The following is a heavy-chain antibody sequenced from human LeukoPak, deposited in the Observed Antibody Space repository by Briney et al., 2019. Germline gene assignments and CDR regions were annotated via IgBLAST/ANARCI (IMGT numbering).Heavy chain of an antibody. CDR2: IYHSGST. V-gene: IGHV4-38-2*01. CDR1: GYSISSGYY. CDR3: ARGATIAVAGQDDAFDI. D-gene: IGHD6-19*01. Sequence: SETLSLTCAVSGYSISSGYYWGWIRQPPGKGLEWIGSIYHSGSTYYNPSLKSRVTISVDTSKNQFSPKLSSVTAADTAVYYCARGATIAVAGQDDAFDIWGQGTMVTVSS. J-gene: IGHJ3*02.